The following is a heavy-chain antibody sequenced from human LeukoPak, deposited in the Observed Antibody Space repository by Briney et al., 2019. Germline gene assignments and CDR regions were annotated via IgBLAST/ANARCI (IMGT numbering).Heavy chain of an antibody. Sequence: GASVKVSCKASGYTFTSYDINWVRQATGQGLEWMGWMNPNSGNTGYAQKFQGRVTITRNTSISTAYMELSSLRSEDTAVYYCARGRNWGDLARALNYYYYYMDVWGKGTTVTVSS. J-gene: IGHJ6*03. CDR3: ARGRNWGDLARALNYYYYYMDV. D-gene: IGHD3-16*01. V-gene: IGHV1-8*03. CDR1: GYTFTSYD. CDR2: MNPNSGNT.